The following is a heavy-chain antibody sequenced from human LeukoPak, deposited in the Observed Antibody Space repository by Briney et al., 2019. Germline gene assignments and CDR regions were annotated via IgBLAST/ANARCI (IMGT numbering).Heavy chain of an antibody. CDR2: INPSGGST. CDR3: ARASVAGTEFDY. D-gene: IGHD6-19*01. J-gene: IGHJ4*02. CDR1: GYTFTSCY. Sequence: ASVKVSCKASGYTFTSCYMHWVRQAPGQGLEWMGIINPSGGSTSYAQKFQGRVTMTRDMSTSTVYMELSSLRSEDTAVYYCARASVAGTEFDYWGQGTLVTVSS. V-gene: IGHV1-46*01.